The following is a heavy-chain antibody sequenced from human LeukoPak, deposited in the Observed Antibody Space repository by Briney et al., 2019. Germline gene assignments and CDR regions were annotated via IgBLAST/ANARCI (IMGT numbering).Heavy chain of an antibody. Sequence: PSETLSLTCAVYGGSFSGYYWSWIRQPPGKGLEWIGEINHSGSTNYNPSLKSRVTISVDKSKNQFSLKLSSVTAADTAVYYCATDRFIRDRYGHGIDYWGQGTLVTVSS. J-gene: IGHJ4*02. CDR3: ATDRFIRDRYGHGIDY. V-gene: IGHV4-34*01. CDR1: GGSFSGYY. D-gene: IGHD5-18*01. CDR2: INHSGST.